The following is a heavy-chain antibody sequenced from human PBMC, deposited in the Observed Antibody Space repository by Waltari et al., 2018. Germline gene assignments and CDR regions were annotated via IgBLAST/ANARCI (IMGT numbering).Heavy chain of an antibody. Sequence: QLQLHESSPVLEKPSGTLSLTCAVSGDAVGSTYWWGWVRQSPGKGLEWLGQVQRSGITNYNPSFASRVTMSVDTSTNQFSLKVTSATAADTAVYFCARDRGRGIYLDSWGQGTLVTVSP. CDR3: ARDRGRGIYLDS. CDR2: VQRSGIT. J-gene: IGHJ4*02. CDR1: GDAVGSTYW. D-gene: IGHD2-15*01. V-gene: IGHV4-4*02.